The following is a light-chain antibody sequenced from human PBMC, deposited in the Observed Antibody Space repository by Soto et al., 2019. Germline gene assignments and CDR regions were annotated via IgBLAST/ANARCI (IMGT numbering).Light chain of an antibody. J-gene: IGKJ2*01. CDR3: HQYKNSPPYT. Sequence: EIVMTQSPATLSVSPGERATLSCRASQSVSSNLAWYQQKPGQAPRLLIYGASTRATGIPARFSGSGSRTDSTLTLGSRQSEDFSVYYCHQYKNSPPYTFGQGTKLEIK. V-gene: IGKV3-15*01. CDR2: GAS. CDR1: QSVSSN.